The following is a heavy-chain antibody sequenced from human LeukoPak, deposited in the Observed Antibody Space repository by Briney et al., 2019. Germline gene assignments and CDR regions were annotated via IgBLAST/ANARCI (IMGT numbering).Heavy chain of an antibody. Sequence: PAASVKVSCKASGYTFTGYFMHWVRQAPGQGLEWMGWINPNSGGTNYAQKFQGRVTMTRDTSISTAYMELNRLRSDDTAAYYCARGGFGSLGYWGQGTLVTVSS. J-gene: IGHJ4*02. CDR3: ARGGFGSLGY. CDR1: GYTFTGYF. CDR2: INPNSGGT. V-gene: IGHV1-2*02. D-gene: IGHD3-16*01.